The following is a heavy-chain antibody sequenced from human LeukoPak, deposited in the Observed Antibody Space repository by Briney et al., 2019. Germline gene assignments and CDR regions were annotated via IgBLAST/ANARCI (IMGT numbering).Heavy chain of an antibody. D-gene: IGHD5-18*01. V-gene: IGHV3-74*01. CDR1: GFTFSTYW. CDR2: INSDGSTT. J-gene: IGHJ4*02. CDR3: ARGSGVQVWSSLDY. Sequence: QPGGSLRLSCEATGFTFSTYWVHWVRQAPGKGLVWVSRINSDGSTTGYADSVKGRFTISRDNAKNSLYLQMNGLRAEDTAVYYCARGSGVQVWSSLDYWGQGTLVTVSS.